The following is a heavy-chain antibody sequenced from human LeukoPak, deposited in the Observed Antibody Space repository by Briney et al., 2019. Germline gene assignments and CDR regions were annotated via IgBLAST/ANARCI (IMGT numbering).Heavy chain of an antibody. CDR2: ISAYNGNT. CDR3: TKDLANNVSPEFFDY. D-gene: IGHD1/OR15-1a*01. V-gene: IGHV1-18*01. CDR1: GYTFSSYG. Sequence: ASVKVSCKASGYTFSSYGINWVRQAPGQGLEWMGWISAYNGNTNYAQKLQGRVTMTTDTSTSTAYMELRSLRAEDRAVYYCTKDLANNVSPEFFDYWGQGTLVTVSS. J-gene: IGHJ4*02.